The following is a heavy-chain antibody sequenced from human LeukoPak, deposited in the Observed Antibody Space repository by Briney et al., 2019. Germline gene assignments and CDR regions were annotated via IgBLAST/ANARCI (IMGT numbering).Heavy chain of an antibody. Sequence: ASVKVSCKASGYTFSIYGISWVRQAPGQGLEWMGWISAYNGNTNYAQKVQGRVTMTTDTSTSTAYMELRSLRSDDTAVYYCARDSHYYDTSGYPDYWGQGTLVSVSS. CDR3: ARDSHYYDTSGYPDY. V-gene: IGHV1-18*01. D-gene: IGHD3-22*01. CDR1: GYTFSIYG. J-gene: IGHJ4*02. CDR2: ISAYNGNT.